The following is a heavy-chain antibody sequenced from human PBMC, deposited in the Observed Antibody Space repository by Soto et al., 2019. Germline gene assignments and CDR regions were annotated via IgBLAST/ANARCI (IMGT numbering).Heavy chain of an antibody. J-gene: IGHJ6*03. CDR2: MFSNVEK. V-gene: IGHV2-26*01. Sequence: HVTLKESGPVLVNPTETLTLTCTVSGFSLASGKVGVTWIRQPPGKALEWLAHMFSNVEKSYRTSLKDRLTISEDTSKSPVVLTMTNVDPVDTATYYCAQILFGRSVAGGYFYMDVWGKGTTVTVSS. D-gene: IGHD6-19*01. CDR1: GFSLASGKVG. CDR3: AQILFGRSVAGGYFYMDV.